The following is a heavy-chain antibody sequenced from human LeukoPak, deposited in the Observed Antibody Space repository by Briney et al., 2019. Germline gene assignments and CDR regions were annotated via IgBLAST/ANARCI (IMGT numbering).Heavy chain of an antibody. Sequence: SETLSLTCTVSGGSISSYYWSWIRQPPGKGLEWIGYIYYSGSTYYNPSLKSRVTISVDTSKNQFSLKLSSVTAADTAVYYCARGFGGTYYYDSSGYYAFDYWGQGTLVTVSS. CDR1: GGSISSYY. CDR3: ARGFGGTYYYDSSGYYAFDY. V-gene: IGHV4-59*08. CDR2: IYYSGST. D-gene: IGHD3-22*01. J-gene: IGHJ4*02.